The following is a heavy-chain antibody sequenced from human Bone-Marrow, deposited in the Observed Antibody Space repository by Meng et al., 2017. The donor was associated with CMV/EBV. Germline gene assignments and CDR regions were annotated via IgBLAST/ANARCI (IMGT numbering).Heavy chain of an antibody. D-gene: IGHD6-13*01. V-gene: IGHV6-1*01. CDR2: AYYRSQWYN. CDR3: AREVLVKSSPWYWNVFDS. J-gene: IGHJ5*01. Sequence: SQTLSLTCAISGDSVSTNSAAWNWIRQSPSRGLEWLGRAYYRSQWYNDYGISVKSRITINADTSRNQFSLQLNSVTPEDTAVYYCAREVLVKSSPWYWNVFDSWGQGALVTVSS. CDR1: GDSVSTNSAA.